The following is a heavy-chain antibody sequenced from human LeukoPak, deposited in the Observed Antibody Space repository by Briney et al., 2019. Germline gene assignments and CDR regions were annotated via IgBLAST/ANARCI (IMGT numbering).Heavy chain of an antibody. Sequence: SWIRQPPGKGLEWIGYIYYSGSTYYNPSLKSRVTISVDTSKNQFSLKLSPVTAADTAVYYCARGAINYDFWSGSVMDVWGKGTTVTVSS. V-gene: IGHV4-30-4*08. J-gene: IGHJ6*03. CDR3: ARGAINYDFWSGSVMDV. CDR2: IYYSGST. D-gene: IGHD3-3*01.